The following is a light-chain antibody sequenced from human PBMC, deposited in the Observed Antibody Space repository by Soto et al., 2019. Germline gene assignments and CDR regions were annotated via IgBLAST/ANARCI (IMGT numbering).Light chain of an antibody. V-gene: IGKV3-20*01. J-gene: IGKJ2*01. CDR1: QSLSSNS. CDR3: QQYGTSPYT. Sequence: EIVLTQPPGTLSLSPGDRATLSCGTSQSLSSNSLAWYQQKPGQAPRLLIYGASSRATGIPDRFSGSGSGTDFTLTISRLEPKDFAVYYCQQYGTSPYTLGQGTKVDIK. CDR2: GAS.